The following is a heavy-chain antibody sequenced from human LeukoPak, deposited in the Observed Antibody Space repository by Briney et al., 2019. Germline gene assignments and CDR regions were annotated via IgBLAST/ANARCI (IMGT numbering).Heavy chain of an antibody. CDR1: GFTFSSYA. CDR2: ISYDGSNK. V-gene: IGHV3-30-3*01. J-gene: IGHJ1*01. Sequence: PGGSLRLSCAASGFTFSSYAMHWVRQAPGKGLEWVAVISYDGSNKYYADSVKGRFTISRDNSKNTLYLQMNSLRAEDTAVYYCAITVDCRATTDCYSYFHHWGQGTLVTVSS. D-gene: IGHD2-21*02. CDR3: AITVDCRATTDCYSYFHH.